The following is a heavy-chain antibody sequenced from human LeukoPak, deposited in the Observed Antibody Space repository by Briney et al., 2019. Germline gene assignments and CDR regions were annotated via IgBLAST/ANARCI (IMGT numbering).Heavy chain of an antibody. D-gene: IGHD4-11*01. CDR3: ARVDSNYYGMDV. CDR2: INPNSGGT. J-gene: IGHJ6*02. Sequence: ASVTVSCKASGYTFTGYYMHWVRQAPGQGLEWMGWINPNSGGTNHAQKFQGRVTMTRDTSISTAYMELSRLRSDDTAVYYCARVDSNYYGMDVWGQGTTVTVSS. CDR1: GYTFTGYY. V-gene: IGHV1-2*02.